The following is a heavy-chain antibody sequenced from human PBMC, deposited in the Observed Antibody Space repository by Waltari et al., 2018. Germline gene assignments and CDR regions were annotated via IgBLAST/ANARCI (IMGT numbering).Heavy chain of an antibody. CDR2: IWYDGSNK. D-gene: IGHD6-13*01. CDR1: GFTFSSYG. V-gene: IGHV3-33*01. Sequence: GRSLRLSCAASGFTFSSYGMHWVRQAPGRGLEWVAVIWYDGSNKYYADSVKGRFTISRDNSKNTLYLQMNSLRAEDTAVYYCARDLQQLVSFDYDGMDVWGQGTTVTVSS. J-gene: IGHJ6*02. CDR3: ARDLQQLVSFDYDGMDV.